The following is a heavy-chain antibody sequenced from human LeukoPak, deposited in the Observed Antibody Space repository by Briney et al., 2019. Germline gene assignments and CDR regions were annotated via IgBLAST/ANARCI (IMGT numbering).Heavy chain of an antibody. V-gene: IGHV4-34*01. Sequence: SETLSLTCAVYGGSFSGYDWSWIRQPPGKGLEWIGEINHSGSANYNPSLKSRVTISVDTSKNQFSLKLSSVTAADTAVYYSARAEMATIEDAFDIWGQGTMVTVSS. D-gene: IGHD5-24*01. J-gene: IGHJ3*02. CDR1: GGSFSGYD. CDR2: INHSGSA. CDR3: ARAEMATIEDAFDI.